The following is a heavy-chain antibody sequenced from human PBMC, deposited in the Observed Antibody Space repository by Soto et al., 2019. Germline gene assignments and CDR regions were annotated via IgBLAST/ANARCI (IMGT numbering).Heavy chain of an antibody. CDR3: ARGYGDYATRYFDL. Sequence: EVQLLESGGGLVQPGGSLRLSCAASGFTFSSYAMNWVRQAPGKGLEWVSAISGSGGSTYYADSVKGRFTISRDNXXNTLYLQMNSLRAEDTAVYYCARGYGDYATRYFDLWGRGTLVTVSS. D-gene: IGHD4-17*01. CDR2: ISGSGGST. J-gene: IGHJ2*01. CDR1: GFTFSSYA. V-gene: IGHV3-23*01.